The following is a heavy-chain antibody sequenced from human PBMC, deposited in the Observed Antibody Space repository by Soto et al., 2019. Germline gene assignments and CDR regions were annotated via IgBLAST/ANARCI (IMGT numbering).Heavy chain of an antibody. CDR2: INANRGDT. V-gene: IGHV1-2*04. J-gene: IGHJ4*02. CDR1: GDTFTNXA. D-gene: IGHD6-19*01. CDR3: ASGGTSPSSGYGY. Sequence: GASVKVSSKACGDTFTNXAIHWVRQAPGQGLEWMGWINANRGDTKYPQRFQGWVTITRDTSISTAYMELSRLRSDDTAVYYCASGGTSPSSGYGYWGQGTLVTVSS.